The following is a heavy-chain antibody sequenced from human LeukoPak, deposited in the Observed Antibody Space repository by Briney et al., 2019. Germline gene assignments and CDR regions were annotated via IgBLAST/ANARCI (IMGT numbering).Heavy chain of an antibody. CDR2: ISAYNGNT. V-gene: IGHV1-18*01. CDR1: GYTFTSYG. Sequence: ASVKVSCTASGYTFTSYGISWVRQAPGQGLEWMGWISAYNGNTNYTQKLQGRVTMTTDTSTSTAYMELRSLRSDDTAVYYCARDRGGGYSSSWYYFDYWGQGTLVTVSS. CDR3: ARDRGGGYSSSWYYFDY. D-gene: IGHD6-13*01. J-gene: IGHJ4*02.